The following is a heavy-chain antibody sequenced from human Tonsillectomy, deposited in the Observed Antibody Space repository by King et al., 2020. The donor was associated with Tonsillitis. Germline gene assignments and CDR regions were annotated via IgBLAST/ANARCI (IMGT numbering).Heavy chain of an antibody. Sequence: VQLVESGAEVKKPGASVKVSCTASGYTFTSYDINWVRQVTGQGLEWMGWMNPNNGHTGYAQKFQGRITMTRNTSISTAYMELSSLRSEDTAVYYCARVLGYYFYYMDVWGKGTTVTVSS. V-gene: IGHV1-8*01. CDR3: ARVLGYYFYYMDV. J-gene: IGHJ6*03. CDR2: MNPNNGHT. CDR1: GYTFTSYD.